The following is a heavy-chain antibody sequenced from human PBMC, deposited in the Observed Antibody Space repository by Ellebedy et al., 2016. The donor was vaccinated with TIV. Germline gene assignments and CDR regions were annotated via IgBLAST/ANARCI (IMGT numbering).Heavy chain of an antibody. Sequence: GESLKISCAASGFTFSSYWMSWVRQAPGKGLEWVANIKQDGSEKYYVDSVKGRFTISRDNAKNSLYLQMNSLRAEDTAVYYCARARWLDYYYYGMDVWGQGTTVTVSS. CDR1: GFTFSSYW. D-gene: IGHD6-19*01. J-gene: IGHJ6*02. V-gene: IGHV3-7*01. CDR2: IKQDGSEK. CDR3: ARARWLDYYYYGMDV.